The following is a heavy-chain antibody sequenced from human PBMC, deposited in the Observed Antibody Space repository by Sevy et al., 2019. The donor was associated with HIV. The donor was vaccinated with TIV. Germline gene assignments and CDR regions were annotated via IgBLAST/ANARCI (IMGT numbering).Heavy chain of an antibody. J-gene: IGHJ3*02. CDR1: GFTFSSYG. V-gene: IGHV3-21*04. CDR3: ARDISGGSMMNAFDI. Sequence: GGSLRLSCAASGFTFSSYGMNWVRQAPGKGLEWVSSMSSTDSYIYEADSMKGRFTIFRDKAKNSMYLQMNGLRTEDTAVYYCARDISGGSMMNAFDIWGQGTMVTVSS. CDR2: MSSTDSYI. D-gene: IGHD2-15*01.